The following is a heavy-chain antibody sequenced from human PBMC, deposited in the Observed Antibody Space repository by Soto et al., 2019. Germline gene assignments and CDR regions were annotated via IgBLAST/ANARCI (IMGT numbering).Heavy chain of an antibody. CDR2: ISAYNGNT. CDR1: GYTFTSYA. CDR3: ARDLIPMDI. V-gene: IGHV1-18*01. J-gene: IGHJ3*02. Sequence: QVQLVQSGAEVKKPGASVKVSCKASGYTFTSYAISWVRQAPGQGLEWMGWISAYNGNTNYAQKLQGRVTLTTGTSTRTSFMGLKSLESDDTAVYYCARDLIPMDIWGQGTMVTVSS. D-gene: IGHD2-21*01.